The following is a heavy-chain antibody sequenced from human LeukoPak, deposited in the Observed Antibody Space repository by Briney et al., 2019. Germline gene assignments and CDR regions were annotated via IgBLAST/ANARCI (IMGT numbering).Heavy chain of an antibody. CDR1: GGSINSYY. J-gene: IGHJ4*02. CDR3: ARVRNYDSSGYCPFDY. CDR2: IYYSGST. V-gene: IGHV4-59*01. D-gene: IGHD3-22*01. Sequence: SETLSLTCTVSGGSINSYYWSWIRQPPGKGLEWIGYIYYSGSTNFNPSLNSRVTISVDTSKNQFSLKLSSVTAADTAVYFCARVRNYDSSGYCPFDYWGQGTLVTVSS.